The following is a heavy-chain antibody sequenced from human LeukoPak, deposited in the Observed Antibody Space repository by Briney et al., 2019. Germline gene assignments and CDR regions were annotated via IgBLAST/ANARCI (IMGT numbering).Heavy chain of an antibody. D-gene: IGHD5-12*01. CDR2: IWYDGSNK. Sequence: GGSLRLSCAASGFTFSSYGMHWVRQAPGKGLEWVAVIWYDGSNKYYADSVKGRFTISRDNSKNTLYLQMNSLRAEDTAVYYCARDRRLRVDAFDIWGQGTMVTVSS. V-gene: IGHV3-33*01. CDR3: ARDRRLRVDAFDI. CDR1: GFTFSSYG. J-gene: IGHJ3*02.